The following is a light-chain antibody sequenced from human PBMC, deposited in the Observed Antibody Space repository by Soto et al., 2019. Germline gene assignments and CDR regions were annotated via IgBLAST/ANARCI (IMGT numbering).Light chain of an antibody. CDR1: QTVSSN. Sequence: EMVLTQSPDTLSLSPGERATLSCRASQTVSSNFLAWYHQKPGQAPRLLIYDASNRATGIPARFSGSGSGTDFTLTISSLEPEDFAVYYCQQRSNFITFGQGTRLEIK. V-gene: IGKV3-11*01. CDR2: DAS. J-gene: IGKJ5*01. CDR3: QQRSNFIT.